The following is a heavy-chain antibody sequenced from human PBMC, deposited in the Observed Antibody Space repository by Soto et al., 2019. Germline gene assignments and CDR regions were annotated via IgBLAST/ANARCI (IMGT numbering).Heavy chain of an antibody. J-gene: IGHJ6*02. D-gene: IGHD3-3*01. V-gene: IGHV1-69*05. CDR2: IIPIFGTA. CDR1: GGTFSSYA. Sequence: SVKVSCKASGGTFSSYAISWVRQAPGQGLEWMGGIIPIFGTANYAQKLQGRVTMTTDTSTSTAYMELRSLRSDDTAVYYCARQSSPGYYDFWSGYPTCSYGMDVWGQGTTVTVSS. CDR3: ARQSSPGYYDFWSGYPTCSYGMDV.